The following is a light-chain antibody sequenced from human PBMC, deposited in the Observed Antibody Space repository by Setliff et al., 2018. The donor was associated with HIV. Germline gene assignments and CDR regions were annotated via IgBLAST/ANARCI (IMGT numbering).Light chain of an antibody. Sequence: QSALTQPASVSGSPGQSITISCTGTSSDVGLYNYVSWYQQHPGKVPKVMIYDVTNRPSGVSNRFSGSKSGNTASLTISGLQAEDEADYYCTSYTTSRTVVFGGGTKVT. CDR1: SSDVGLYNY. CDR2: DVT. CDR3: TSYTTSRTVV. J-gene: IGLJ2*01. V-gene: IGLV2-14*01.